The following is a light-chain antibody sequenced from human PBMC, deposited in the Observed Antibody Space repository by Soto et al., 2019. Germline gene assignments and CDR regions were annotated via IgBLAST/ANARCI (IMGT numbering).Light chain of an antibody. CDR3: QHYGSSTMYT. CDR1: QSVTSSS. CDR2: GAS. Sequence: EIVLPQSPGTLFLSPGERATLSCRASQSVTSSSLGWYQQKFGQAPRLLIYGASSRATGIPDRFSGSGSGTGFTPTISRLEPEDCAVYDCQHYGSSTMYTFGQGTMLEIK. V-gene: IGKV3-20*01. J-gene: IGKJ2*01.